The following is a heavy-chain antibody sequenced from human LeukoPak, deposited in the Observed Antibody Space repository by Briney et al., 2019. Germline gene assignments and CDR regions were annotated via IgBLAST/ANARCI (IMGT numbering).Heavy chain of an antibody. CDR1: DFSISSGYY. Sequence: KSSETLSLTCTVSDFSISSGYYWGWIRQPPGMGLEWIGRIYHSGSTYYNPSLKSRVTISVDTSKNQFSLKLSSVTAADTAVYYCARHHNWGRGGDYFDYWGQGTLVTVSS. CDR2: IYHSGST. CDR3: ARHHNWGRGGDYFDY. V-gene: IGHV4-38-2*02. J-gene: IGHJ4*02. D-gene: IGHD7-27*01.